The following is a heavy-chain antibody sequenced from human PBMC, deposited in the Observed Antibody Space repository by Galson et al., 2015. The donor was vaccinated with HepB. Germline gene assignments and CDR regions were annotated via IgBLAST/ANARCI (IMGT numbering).Heavy chain of an antibody. CDR3: ARDRADSSSSGRGRRFYYYYGMDV. J-gene: IGHJ6*02. D-gene: IGHD6-6*01. CDR2: TYYRSKWYN. Sequence: CAISGDSVSSNSAAWNWIRQSPSRGLEWLGRTYYRSKWYNDCAVSVKSRITINPDTSKNQFSLQLNSVTPEDTAVYYCARDRADSSSSGRGRRFYYYYGMDVWGQGTTVTVSS. CDR1: GDSVSSNSAA. V-gene: IGHV6-1*01.